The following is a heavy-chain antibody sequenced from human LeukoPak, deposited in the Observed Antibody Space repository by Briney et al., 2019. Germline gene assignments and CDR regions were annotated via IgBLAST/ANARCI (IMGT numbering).Heavy chain of an antibody. CDR1: GGSFSGYY. J-gene: IGHJ5*02. CDR2: INHSGST. D-gene: IGHD3-10*01. V-gene: IGHV4-34*01. CDR3: ARRVISYYYGSGSRGSWFDP. Sequence: PSETLSLTCAVYGGSFSGYYWSCIRQPPGKGLEWIGEINHSGSTNYNPSLKSRVTISVDTSKNQFSLKLSSVTAADTAVYYCARRVISYYYGSGSRGSWFDPWGQGTLVTVSS.